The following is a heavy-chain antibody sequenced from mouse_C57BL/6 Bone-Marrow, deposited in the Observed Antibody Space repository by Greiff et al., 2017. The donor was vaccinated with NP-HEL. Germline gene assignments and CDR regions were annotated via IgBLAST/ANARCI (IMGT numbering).Heavy chain of an antibody. CDR1: GYSFTSYY. Sequence: VQLQQSGPELVKPGASVKISCKASGYSFTSYYIHWVKQRPGQGLEWIGWIYPGSGNTKYNEKFKGKATLTADTSSSTAYMQLSSLTSEDSAVYYCARERNSYYFDYWGQGTTLTVSS. CDR2: IYPGSGNT. V-gene: IGHV1-66*01. CDR3: ARERNSYYFDY. J-gene: IGHJ2*01.